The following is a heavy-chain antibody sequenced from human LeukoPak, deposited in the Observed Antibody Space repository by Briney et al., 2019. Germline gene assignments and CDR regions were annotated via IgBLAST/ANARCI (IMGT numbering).Heavy chain of an antibody. V-gene: IGHV4-39*01. CDR3: ARPHPLVEPAAIDY. CDR1: GGSISSSSYY. Sequence: SETLSLTCTVSGGSISSSSYYWGWIRQPPGKGLEWIGSIYYSGSTYYNPSLKSRVTISVDTSKNQFSLKLSSVTAADTAVNYGARPHPLVEPAAIDYWGQGPLVTVSS. D-gene: IGHD2-2*02. CDR2: IYYSGST. J-gene: IGHJ4*02.